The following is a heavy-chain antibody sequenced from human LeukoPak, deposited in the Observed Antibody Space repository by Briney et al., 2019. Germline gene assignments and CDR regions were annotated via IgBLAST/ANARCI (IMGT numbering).Heavy chain of an antibody. D-gene: IGHD4-17*01. CDR2: INPNSGGT. V-gene: IGHV1-2*02. Sequence: ASVTVSCKSSVYTFIDYYMHWVRQAPGQGLEWMGWINPNSGGTKYAQKFQGRVTMTRDTSISTAYMELSRLRSDDTAVYYCARLAVTTLDYWGQGTLVTVSS. CDR3: ARLAVTTLDY. J-gene: IGHJ4*02. CDR1: VYTFIDYY.